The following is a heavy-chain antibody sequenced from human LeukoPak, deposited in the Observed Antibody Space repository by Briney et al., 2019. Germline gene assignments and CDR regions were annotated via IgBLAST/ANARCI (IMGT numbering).Heavy chain of an antibody. V-gene: IGHV4-34*01. D-gene: IGHD3-10*01. J-gene: IGHJ6*03. CDR1: GGSFSGYY. CDR2: INHSGST. CDR3: ARQSITMVRGVILYYYYYYMDV. Sequence: SETLSLTCAVYGGSFSGYYWSWIRQPPGKGLEWIGEINHSGSTNYNPSLKSRVTISVDTSKNQFSLKLSSVTAADTAVYYCARQSITMVRGVILYYYYYYMDVWGKGTTVTVSS.